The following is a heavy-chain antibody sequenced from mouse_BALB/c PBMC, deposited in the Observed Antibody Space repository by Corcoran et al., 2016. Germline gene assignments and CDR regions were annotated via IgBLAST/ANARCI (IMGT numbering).Heavy chain of an antibody. J-gene: IGHJ1*01. CDR1: GFNINDTY. CDR2: IDPANGNT. CDR3: ARWDWYFDV. V-gene: IGHV14-3*02. Sequence: EVQLQQSGAELVKPGASVKLSCTASGFNINDTYMHWVKHRPEQGLEWIGRIDPANGNTKYDPKFQGKATITADTSSNTAYLQLSSLTSEDTVVYYCARWDWYFDVWGAGTTVTVSS.